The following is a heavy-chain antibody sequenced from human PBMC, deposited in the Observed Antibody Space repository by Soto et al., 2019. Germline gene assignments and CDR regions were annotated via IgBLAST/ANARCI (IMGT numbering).Heavy chain of an antibody. Sequence: ASVKVSCKASGGTFSSYTFSWVRQAPGQGLEWIGWISTYNGNTNYVPKFQGRITMTTDTSTSTAYMELRSLRSDDTALYFCARDTSNYFDFWGQGTPVTVSS. D-gene: IGHD2-2*01. CDR3: ARDTSNYFDF. CDR1: GGTFSSYT. V-gene: IGHV1-18*01. CDR2: ISTYNGNT. J-gene: IGHJ4*02.